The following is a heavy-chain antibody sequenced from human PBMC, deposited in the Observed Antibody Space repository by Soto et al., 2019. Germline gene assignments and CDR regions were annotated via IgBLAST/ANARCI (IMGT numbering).Heavy chain of an antibody. Sequence: GGSLRLSCAASGFTFDDYAMHWVRQAPGKGLEWVSGISWNSGSIGYADSVKGRFTISRDNAKNSLYLQMNSLRAEDTALYYCAKDTVYCTNGVCSNPKYYYYYGMDVWGQGTTVTVSS. CDR1: GFTFDDYA. J-gene: IGHJ6*02. D-gene: IGHD2-8*01. V-gene: IGHV3-9*01. CDR2: ISWNSGSI. CDR3: AKDTVYCTNGVCSNPKYYYYYGMDV.